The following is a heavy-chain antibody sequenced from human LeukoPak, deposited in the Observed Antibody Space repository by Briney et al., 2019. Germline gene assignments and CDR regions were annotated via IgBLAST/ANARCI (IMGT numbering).Heavy chain of an antibody. CDR1: GYTFTSYG. D-gene: IGHD2-2*01. J-gene: IGHJ4*02. CDR2: ISAYNGNT. Sequence: GASVKVSCKASGYTFTSYGISWVRQAPGQGLEWMGWISAYNGNTNYAQKLQGRVTMTTDTSTSTAYMELRSLRSDDTAVYYCARDGDIVVVPAARGEFDYWGQGTLVTVSS. CDR3: ARDGDIVVVPAARGEFDY. V-gene: IGHV1-18*04.